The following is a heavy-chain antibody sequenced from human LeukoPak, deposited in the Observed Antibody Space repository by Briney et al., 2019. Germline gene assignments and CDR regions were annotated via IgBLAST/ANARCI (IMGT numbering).Heavy chain of an antibody. CDR1: GYTFTGYY. CDR3: ARDRGVRDPFDY. CDR2: IIPIFGTA. D-gene: IGHD3-10*01. V-gene: IGHV1-69*13. Sequence: SVKVSCKASGYTFTGYYMHWVRQAPGQGLEWMGGIIPIFGTANYAQKFQGRVTITADESTSTAYMELSSLRSEDTAVYYCARDRGVRDPFDYWGQGTLVTVSS. J-gene: IGHJ4*02.